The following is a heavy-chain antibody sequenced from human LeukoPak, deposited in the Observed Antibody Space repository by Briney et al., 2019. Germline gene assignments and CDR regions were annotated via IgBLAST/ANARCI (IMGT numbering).Heavy chain of an antibody. V-gene: IGHV1-24*01. D-gene: IGHD3-22*01. CDR2: FDPEDGET. CDR3: ARGSLNIYYDSSGRDAFDI. Sequence: ASVKVSCKVSGYTLTELSMHWVRQAPGKGLEWMGGFDPEDGETIYAQKFQGRVTMTRNTSISTAYMELSSLRSEDTAVYYCARGSLNIYYDSSGRDAFDIWGQGTMVTVSS. J-gene: IGHJ3*02. CDR1: GYTLTELS.